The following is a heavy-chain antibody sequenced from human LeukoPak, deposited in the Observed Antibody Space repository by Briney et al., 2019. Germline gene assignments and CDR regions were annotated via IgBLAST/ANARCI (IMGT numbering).Heavy chain of an antibody. Sequence: PSETLSLTCTVSGGSINNYYWSWIRQPPGKGLEWIGYISYRGNTNYIPSLKSRVTISLDTSKSQFSLQLSSVTAADTAVYYCARLKTLLLQDSWAYYIDYWGQGTLVTVSS. V-gene: IGHV4-59*08. J-gene: IGHJ4*02. CDR3: ARLKTLLLQDSWAYYIDY. CDR2: ISYRGNT. D-gene: IGHD3-16*01. CDR1: GGSINNYY.